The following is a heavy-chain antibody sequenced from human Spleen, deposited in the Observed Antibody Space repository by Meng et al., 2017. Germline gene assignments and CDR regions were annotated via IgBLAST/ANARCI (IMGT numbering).Heavy chain of an antibody. D-gene: IGHD5-18*01. CDR2: TYYRSKWYN. CDR1: GDSVSSNSAA. Sequence: SCAISGDSVSSNSAAWNWIRQSPSRGLEWLGRTYYRSKWYNDYAVSVKSRITINPDTSKNQFSLKLNSVTAADTAVYYCARGRIQQRRSFDYWGQGTLVTVSS. V-gene: IGHV6-1*01. CDR3: ARGRIQQRRSFDY. J-gene: IGHJ4*02.